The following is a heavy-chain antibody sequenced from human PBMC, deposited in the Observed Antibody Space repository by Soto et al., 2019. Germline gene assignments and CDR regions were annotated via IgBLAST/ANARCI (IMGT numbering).Heavy chain of an antibody. J-gene: IGHJ4*02. CDR1: GGTFNTYA. Sequence: QVQLVQSGAEMKKPGSSVKVSCQSSGGTFNTYAMNWVRQAPGQGPEWMGDISPMIGAANYAPKFQGTVTITADESTGTSYMQLSSLTSEYTALYFCAREVQVHTPAFVYWGQGTLVTVSS. CDR3: AREVQVHTPAFVY. CDR2: ISPMIGAA. D-gene: IGHD3-10*01. V-gene: IGHV1-69*19.